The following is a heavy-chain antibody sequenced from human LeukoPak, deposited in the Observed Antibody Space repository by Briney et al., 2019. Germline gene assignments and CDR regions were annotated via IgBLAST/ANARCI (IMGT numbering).Heavy chain of an antibody. J-gene: IGHJ4*02. V-gene: IGHV4-39*01. CDR3: ARRSSSQPPNY. Sequence: PSETLSLTCTVSGGSISSSSYFWGWIRQPPGRGLEWVGSMSYSGSTYYNPSLKSRVTISVDTSKNQFSLKLSSVTAADTAVYYCARRSSSQPPNYWGQGTLGTVSS. CDR2: MSYSGST. CDR1: GGSISSSSYF. D-gene: IGHD6-13*01.